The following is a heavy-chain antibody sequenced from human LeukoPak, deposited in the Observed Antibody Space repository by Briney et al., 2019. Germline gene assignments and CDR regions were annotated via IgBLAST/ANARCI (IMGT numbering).Heavy chain of an antibody. J-gene: IGHJ4*02. CDR3: ARGNPFGYYDPYFDY. Sequence: PGGSLRLSCAASGFTFSSYWMSWVRQAPGKGLEWVANIKQDGSEKYYVDSVKGRFTISRDNAKNSLYLQMNSLRAEDTALYYCARGNPFGYYDPYFDYWGQGTLVTVSS. CDR1: GFTFSSYW. V-gene: IGHV3-7*03. D-gene: IGHD3-3*01. CDR2: IKQDGSEK.